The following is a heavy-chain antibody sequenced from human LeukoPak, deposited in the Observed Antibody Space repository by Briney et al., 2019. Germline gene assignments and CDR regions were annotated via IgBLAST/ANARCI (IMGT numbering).Heavy chain of an antibody. J-gene: IGHJ5*02. CDR2: ISAYNGNT. CDR3: ARDFMAVAGNQYVGFSFDP. Sequence: GASVTVSCKASGYSFTSYGISWVRKAPGHGLEWMGCISAYNGNTNYAQKRQGRVTMTTDTSTSTAYMELRSLRSDDTAVYYGARDFMAVAGNQYVGFSFDPWGQGTLVTVSS. D-gene: IGHD6-13*01. CDR1: GYSFTSYG. V-gene: IGHV1-18*01.